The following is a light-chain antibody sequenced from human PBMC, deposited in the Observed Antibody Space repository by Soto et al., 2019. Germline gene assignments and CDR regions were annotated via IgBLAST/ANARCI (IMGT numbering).Light chain of an antibody. Sequence: EIVLTQSPATLSLSPGERATLSCRASQSIGSALLWYQQRPGQTPRLLIYASSNRATGIPARFSGSGSETEFTPTICSLEPEDFAVYFCQQRRNWPRTFGQGTKVELK. CDR3: QQRRNWPRT. CDR1: QSIGSA. J-gene: IGKJ2*01. CDR2: ASS. V-gene: IGKV3-11*01.